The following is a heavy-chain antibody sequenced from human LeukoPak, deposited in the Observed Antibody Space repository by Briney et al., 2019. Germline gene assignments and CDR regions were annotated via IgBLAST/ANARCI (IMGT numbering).Heavy chain of an antibody. V-gene: IGHV3-20*04. CDR2: INWNGGST. CDR3: ARRSNLGYCSSTSCYPQPIDY. Sequence: GGSLRLSCAAAGFTFSSYAMSWVRQAPGKGLEWVSGINWNGGSTGYADSVKGRFTISRDNAKNSLYLQMNSLRAEDTALYYCARRSNLGYCSSTSCYPQPIDYWGQGTLVTVSS. D-gene: IGHD2-2*01. CDR1: GFTFSSYA. J-gene: IGHJ4*02.